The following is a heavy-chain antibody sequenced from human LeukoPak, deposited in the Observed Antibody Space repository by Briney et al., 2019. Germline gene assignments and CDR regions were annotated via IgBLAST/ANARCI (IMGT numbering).Heavy chain of an antibody. CDR3: AKTVVPGATQYYYGMDV. V-gene: IGHV3-30*18. Sequence: GGSLRLSCAASRLSFSSYGMHWVRQAPGKGLEWVALISYDGSYKYYADSVKGRFTISRDNFKNTLYLQMNSLRAEDTAVYYCAKTVVPGATQYYYGMDVWGQGTTVTVSS. CDR2: ISYDGSYK. J-gene: IGHJ6*02. CDR1: RLSFSSYG. D-gene: IGHD2-2*01.